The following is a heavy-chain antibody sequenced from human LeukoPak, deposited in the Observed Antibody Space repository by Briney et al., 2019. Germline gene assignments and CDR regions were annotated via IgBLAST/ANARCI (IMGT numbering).Heavy chain of an antibody. J-gene: IGHJ4*02. V-gene: IGHV3-23*01. CDR2: ISGSGGST. Sequence: PGGSLRLSCAASGFTFSSYAMSWVRQAPGKGLEWVSAISGSGGSTYYADSVKGRLTISRDNSKNTLYLQMNSLRAEDTAVYYCAKGGGSSWYIFDYWGQGTLVTVSS. CDR1: GFTFSSYA. D-gene: IGHD6-13*01. CDR3: AKGGGSSWYIFDY.